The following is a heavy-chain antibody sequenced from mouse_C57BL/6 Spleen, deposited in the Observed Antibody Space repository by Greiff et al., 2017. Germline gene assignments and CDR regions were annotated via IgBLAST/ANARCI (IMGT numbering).Heavy chain of an antibody. D-gene: IGHD1-1*01. J-gene: IGHJ1*03. CDR1: GFSLTSYG. CDR2: IWSDGST. V-gene: IGHV2-6-1*01. CDR3: ARQNYGSSSYWYFDV. Sequence: VHLVESGPGLVAPSQSLSITCTVSGFSLTSYGVHWVRQPPGKGLEWLVVIWSDGSTTYNSALKSRLSISKDNSKSQVFLKMNSLQTDDTAMYYCARQNYGSSSYWYFDVWGTGTTVTVSS.